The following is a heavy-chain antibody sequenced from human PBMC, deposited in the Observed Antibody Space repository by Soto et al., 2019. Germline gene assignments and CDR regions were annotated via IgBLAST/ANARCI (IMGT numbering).Heavy chain of an antibody. D-gene: IGHD3-22*01. CDR1: GGSISSGGYS. CDR2: IYHSGST. V-gene: IGHV4-30-2*01. CDR3: ARGTHYYDSSGYTPGGWFDP. J-gene: IGHJ5*02. Sequence: PSETLSLTCAVSGGSISSGGYSWSWIRQPPGKGLEWIGYIYHSGSTYYNPSLKSRVTISVDRSKNQFSLKLSSVTAADTAVYYCARGTHYYDSSGYTPGGWFDPWGQGTLVTVS.